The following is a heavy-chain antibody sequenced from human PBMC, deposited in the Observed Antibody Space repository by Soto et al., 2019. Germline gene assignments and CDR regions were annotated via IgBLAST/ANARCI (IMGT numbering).Heavy chain of an antibody. Sequence: PGGSLRLSCSGSGFTFANYAMSWVRQAPGKGLEWVSGISSSGGSTYYADSVKGRFTISRDNSKNTLYLQMNSLRAEDTAVYYCAKDVISGDGFWLMDHWGQGTLVTVSS. CDR2: ISSSGGST. D-gene: IGHD2-21*02. J-gene: IGHJ4*02. CDR3: AKDVISGDGFWLMDH. V-gene: IGHV3-23*01. CDR1: GFTFANYA.